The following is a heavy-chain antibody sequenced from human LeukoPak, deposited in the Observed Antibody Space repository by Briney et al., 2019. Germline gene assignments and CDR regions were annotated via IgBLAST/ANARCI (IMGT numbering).Heavy chain of an antibody. CDR2: ISNDGSNK. J-gene: IGHJ6*02. Sequence: GGTLRLSCAASGFIFSTYGIHWVRQAPGKGLEWVAVISNDGSNKYYADSVKGRFTISRDNSKNTLYLQMSNLRAEDTAVYFCARGGGLDVWGQGATVTVSS. CDR3: ARGGGLDV. D-gene: IGHD3-16*01. CDR1: GFIFSTYG. V-gene: IGHV3-30*03.